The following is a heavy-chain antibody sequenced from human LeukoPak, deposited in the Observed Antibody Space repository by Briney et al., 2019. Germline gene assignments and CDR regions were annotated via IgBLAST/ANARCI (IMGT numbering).Heavy chain of an antibody. D-gene: IGHD4-23*01. J-gene: IGHJ1*01. CDR1: GGSISSYY. CDR2: IYYSGST. Sequence: SETLSLTCTVSGGSISSYYWSWIRQPPGKGLEWIGYIYYSGSTNYNPSLKSRVTISVDTSKNQFSLKLSSVTAADTAVYYCASYRGAFFQHWGQGTLVTVSS. V-gene: IGHV4-59*12. CDR3: ASYRGAFFQH.